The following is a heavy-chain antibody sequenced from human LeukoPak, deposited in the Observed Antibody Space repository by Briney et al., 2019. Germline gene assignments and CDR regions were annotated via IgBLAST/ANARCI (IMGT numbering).Heavy chain of an antibody. CDR3: ARDSGIAAAGTA. Sequence: SETLSLTCTVSGGSISSYYWSWIRQPPGKGLEWIGYIYYSGSTYYNPSLKSRVTISVDTSKNQFSLKLSSVTAADTAVYYCARDSGIAAAGTAWGQGTLVTVSS. V-gene: IGHV4-59*06. J-gene: IGHJ4*02. D-gene: IGHD6-13*01. CDR2: IYYSGST. CDR1: GGSISSYY.